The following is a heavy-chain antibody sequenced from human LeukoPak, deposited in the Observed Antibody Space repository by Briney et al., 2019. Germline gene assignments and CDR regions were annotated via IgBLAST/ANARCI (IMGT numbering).Heavy chain of an antibody. CDR2: ISYDGSYK. CDR1: GFTFSSYG. CDR3: AKDLGHENYYGSGSFYYYFDS. J-gene: IGHJ4*02. Sequence: GRSLRLSCAASGFTFSSYGMHRVRQAPGKGLEWVTLISYDGSYKYYADSVKGRFTISRDSSKNTLYLQMNSLGTEDTAVYFCAKDLGHENYYGSGSFYYYFDSWGQGTLVTVSS. V-gene: IGHV3-30*18. D-gene: IGHD3-10*01.